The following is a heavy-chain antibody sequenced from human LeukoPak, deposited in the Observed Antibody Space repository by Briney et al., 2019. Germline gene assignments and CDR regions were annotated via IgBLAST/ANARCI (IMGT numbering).Heavy chain of an antibody. CDR2: INHSGST. CDR1: GGSFSGYY. CDR3: ARASYNNWNYGWFDT. Sequence: SETLSLTCAVYGGSFSGYYWSWIRQPPGKGLEWIGEINHSGSTNYNPSLKSRVTISVDTSKNQFSLKLSSVTAADTAVYYCARASYNNWNYGWFDTWGQGTLVTVSS. D-gene: IGHD1-7*01. V-gene: IGHV4-34*01. J-gene: IGHJ5*02.